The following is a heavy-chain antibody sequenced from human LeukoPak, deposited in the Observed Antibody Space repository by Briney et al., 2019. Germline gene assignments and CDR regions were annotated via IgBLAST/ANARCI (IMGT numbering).Heavy chain of an antibody. CDR2: ISTSDSYK. D-gene: IGHD2-2*01. Sequence: PGGSLRLSCAASGFAFSSYSMTWIRQAPGKGLEWVSSISTSDSYKFYSDTVKGRFTISRDNAKNSMYLVMDSLRVEDTAVYYCAKDLDIVVVPAAGDYWGQGTLVTVSS. CDR3: AKDLDIVVVPAAGDY. J-gene: IGHJ4*02. V-gene: IGHV3-21*06. CDR1: GFAFSSYS.